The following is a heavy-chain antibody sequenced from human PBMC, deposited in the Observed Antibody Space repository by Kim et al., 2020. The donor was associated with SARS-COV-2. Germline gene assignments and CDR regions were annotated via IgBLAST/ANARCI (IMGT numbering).Heavy chain of an antibody. Sequence: GGSLRLSCAASGFAFGSYAMTWVRQAPGKGLEWVSVLSGSGGTIYYADSVKGRFTISRDNSKDTLYLQMNDLRAEDTAIYYCARYCSGGSCYPYYGMDVWGQGTTVTVSS. CDR2: LSGSGGTI. J-gene: IGHJ6*02. V-gene: IGHV3-23*01. CDR3: ARYCSGGSCYPYYGMDV. D-gene: IGHD2-15*01. CDR1: GFAFGSYA.